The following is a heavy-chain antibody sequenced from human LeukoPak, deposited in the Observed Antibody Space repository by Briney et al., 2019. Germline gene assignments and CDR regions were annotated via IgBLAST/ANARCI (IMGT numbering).Heavy chain of an antibody. V-gene: IGHV1-18*01. CDR1: SYTFTDYG. Sequence: ASVKVSCKASSYTFTDYGISWVRQAPGQGLEWMGWISTFNGDTNYAQKFQGRVTLTTDTSTSTAYMELRSLRYDDAAVYFCARHFHFRNGYFDYWGQGTLVSVSS. CDR2: ISTFNGDT. J-gene: IGHJ4*02. D-gene: IGHD3-3*02. CDR3: ARHFHFRNGYFDY.